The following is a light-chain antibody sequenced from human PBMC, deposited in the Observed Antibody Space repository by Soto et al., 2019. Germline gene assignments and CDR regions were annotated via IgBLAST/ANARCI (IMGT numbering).Light chain of an antibody. CDR3: VLYMGSGISGV. CDR2: STN. CDR1: SGSVSANHF. J-gene: IGLJ2*01. Sequence: QAVVTQEPSFSVSPGGTVTLTCGLSSGSVSANHFPSWYQQTPGQAPRTLIYSTNSRSSGVPDRFSGSILGNKAALTITGAQADDESDYYCVLYMGSGISGVFSGGTKVTVL. V-gene: IGLV8-61*01.